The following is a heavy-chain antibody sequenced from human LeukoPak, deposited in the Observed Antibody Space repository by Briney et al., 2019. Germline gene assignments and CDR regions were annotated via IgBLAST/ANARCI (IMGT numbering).Heavy chain of an antibody. J-gene: IGHJ6*02. D-gene: IGHD2-8*01. V-gene: IGHV1-18*01. CDR3: ARDNDYYYGMDV. CDR2: ISAYDGNT. Sequence: AXVKVSCKAXGYTFTSYGISWVRQAPGQGLEWMGWISAYDGNTNYAQKLQGRVTMTTDTSTSTAYMELRSLRSDDTAVYYCARDNDYYYGMDVWGQGTTVTVSS. CDR1: GYTFTSYG.